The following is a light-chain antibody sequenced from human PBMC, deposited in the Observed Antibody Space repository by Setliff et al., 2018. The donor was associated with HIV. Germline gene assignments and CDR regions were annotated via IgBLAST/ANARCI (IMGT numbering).Light chain of an antibody. CDR3: TSYTSSFTYV. Sequence: QSVLAQPASVSGSPGQSITISCTGTSSDVGGHNYVSWYQQHPGKAPKLMIFDVSRRPSGVSNRFSGSKSGNTASLTISGLQAEDEADYYCTSYTSSFTYVFGSGTKVTVL. V-gene: IGLV2-14*01. CDR2: DVS. CDR1: SSDVGGHNY. J-gene: IGLJ1*01.